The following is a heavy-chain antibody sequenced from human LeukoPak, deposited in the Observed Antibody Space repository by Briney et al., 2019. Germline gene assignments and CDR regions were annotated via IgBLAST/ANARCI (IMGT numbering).Heavy chain of an antibody. CDR3: ARGLEYSSSLGRDGFDY. Sequence: PSETLSLTCTVSGDSVSSTYYYWSWIRQPPGKGLEWIGEINHSGSTNYNPSLKSRVTISVDTSKNQFSLKLSSVTAADTAVYYCARGLEYSSSLGRDGFDYWGQGTLVTVSS. V-gene: IGHV4-39*07. D-gene: IGHD6-6*01. CDR1: GDSVSSTYYY. CDR2: INHSGST. J-gene: IGHJ4*02.